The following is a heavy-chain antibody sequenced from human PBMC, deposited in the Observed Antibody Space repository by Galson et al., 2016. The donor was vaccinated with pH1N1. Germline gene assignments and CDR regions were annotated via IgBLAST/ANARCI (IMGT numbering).Heavy chain of an antibody. V-gene: IGHV3-7*01. CDR1: GFTFSHYW. D-gene: IGHD3-16*01. Sequence: SLRLSCAASGFTFSHYWMSWVRQAPGKGLEWVANIKENGSEKYYLDSVKGRFTISRDNAKHSVSLQLDSLMAEDTAVYYCAGHLFSASESPFEYWGQGALVTVSS. J-gene: IGHJ4*02. CDR2: IKENGSEK. CDR3: AGHLFSASESPFEY.